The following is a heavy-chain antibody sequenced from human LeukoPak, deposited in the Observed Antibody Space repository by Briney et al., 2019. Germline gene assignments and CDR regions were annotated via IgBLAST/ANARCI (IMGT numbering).Heavy chain of an antibody. Sequence: GGSLRLSCGASGFTVSSNYMSWVRQARGEGLEWVSVIYSGGSTYYADSVKGRFTISRDNSKNTLYLQMNSLRAEDMAVYYCASSRFGGVMVTFAYWGEGTLVTVSS. CDR2: IYSGGST. CDR3: ASSRFGGVMVTFAY. D-gene: IGHD3-16*01. CDR1: GFTVSSNY. V-gene: IGHV3-66*01. J-gene: IGHJ4*02.